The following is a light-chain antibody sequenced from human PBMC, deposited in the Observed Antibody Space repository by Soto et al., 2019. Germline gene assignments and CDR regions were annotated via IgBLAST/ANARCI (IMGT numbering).Light chain of an antibody. CDR1: QSVSSSY. J-gene: IGKJ1*01. Sequence: EIVLTQSPGTLSLSPGERATLSCRASQSVSSSYLAWYQQKPGQAPRLLIYGASSRATGIPDRFSGSGSGTDFTLTISILEPEDFAVYYCQQYGSSRWTFGKGTKVEIK. CDR2: GAS. CDR3: QQYGSSRWT. V-gene: IGKV3-20*01.